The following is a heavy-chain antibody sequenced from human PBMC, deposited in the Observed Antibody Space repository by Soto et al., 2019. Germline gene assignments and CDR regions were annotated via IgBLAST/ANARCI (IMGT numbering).Heavy chain of an antibody. V-gene: IGHV1-69*01. CDR3: ATNEGGYILWFGIY. CDR1: GGTFSSYA. Sequence: QVKLVQSGAEVKKPGSSVKVSCKASGGTFSSYAISWVRQAPGQGLEWMGGIIPIFGTANYAQKFQGRVTINADESTRTAYMELSSLRSEDTAVYYCATNEGGYILWFGIYWGQGTLVTVSS. D-gene: IGHD3-10*01. CDR2: IIPIFGTA. J-gene: IGHJ4*02.